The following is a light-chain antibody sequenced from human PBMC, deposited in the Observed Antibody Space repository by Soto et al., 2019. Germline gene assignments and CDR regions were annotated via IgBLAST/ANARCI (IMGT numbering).Light chain of an antibody. CDR2: KIS. Sequence: DVVMTQSPLSLPVTLGQPATISCRSSQGLVYSDGNTYLSWFQQRPGQSPRRLISKISIRDSGVPDRFSGSGSGTEFTLKISRVEAEDVGAYYCLQGTRWPWTFGQGTRVEIK. J-gene: IGKJ1*01. CDR3: LQGTRWPWT. CDR1: QGLVYSDGNTY. V-gene: IGKV2-30*01.